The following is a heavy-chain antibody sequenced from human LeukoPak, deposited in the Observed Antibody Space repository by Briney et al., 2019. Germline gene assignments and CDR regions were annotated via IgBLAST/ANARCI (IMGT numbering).Heavy chain of an antibody. V-gene: IGHV3-23*01. J-gene: IGHJ4*02. Sequence: GGSLRLSRAASGFTFSSYAMSWVRQAPGKGLEWVSAISGSGGSTYYADSVKGRFTISRDNSKNTLYLQMNSLRAEDTAVYYCAKSSSIVVVVAATVWGQGTLVTVSS. CDR2: ISGSGGST. CDR1: GFTFSSYA. CDR3: AKSSSIVVVVAATV. D-gene: IGHD2-15*01.